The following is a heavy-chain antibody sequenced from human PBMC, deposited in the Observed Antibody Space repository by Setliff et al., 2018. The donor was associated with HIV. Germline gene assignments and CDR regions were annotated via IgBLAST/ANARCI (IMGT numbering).Heavy chain of an antibody. Sequence: GGSLRLSCTASGFTFGDYAMTWFRQAPGKGLEWVGFIRSKAYGGTTEYAASAKGRFTISRDDSKSIAYLQMNSLKAEDTAIYYCVRDHLWAFDYWGQGTLVTVSS. CDR2: IRSKAYGGTT. J-gene: IGHJ4*02. V-gene: IGHV3-49*03. CDR3: VRDHLWAFDY. CDR1: GFTFGDYA. D-gene: IGHD1-26*01.